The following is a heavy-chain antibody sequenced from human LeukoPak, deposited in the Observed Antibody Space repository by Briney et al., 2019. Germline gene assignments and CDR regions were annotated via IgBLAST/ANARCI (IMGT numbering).Heavy chain of an antibody. CDR1: GGSFRGYY. D-gene: IGHD3-22*01. J-gene: IGHJ4*02. Sequence: SDTLALTCAVWGGSFRGYYWSCIRQPPAKGLEWIGEINHSGSTNYNPSLKSRVTMSVDTSKNQFSLKLSSVTAADTDVYYCARRRNHYYDSSALDYWGQGTLVTVSS. CDR3: ARRRNHYYDSSALDY. CDR2: INHSGST. V-gene: IGHV4-34*01.